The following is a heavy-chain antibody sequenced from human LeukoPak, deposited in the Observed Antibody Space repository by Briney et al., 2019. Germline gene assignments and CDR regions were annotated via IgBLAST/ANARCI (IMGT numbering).Heavy chain of an antibody. V-gene: IGHV1-69*13. Sequence: SVKVSCKASGGTFSSYAISWVRQAPGQGLEWMGGIIPIFGTANYAQKFQGRVTITADESTSTAYMELSSLRSEDTAVYYCARGATFYYDSSGYYDFDYWGQGTLVTVSS. CDR1: GGTFSSYA. CDR3: ARGATFYYDSSGYYDFDY. CDR2: IIPIFGTA. D-gene: IGHD3-22*01. J-gene: IGHJ4*02.